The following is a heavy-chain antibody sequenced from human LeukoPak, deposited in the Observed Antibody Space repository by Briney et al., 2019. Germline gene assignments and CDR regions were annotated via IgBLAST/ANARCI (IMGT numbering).Heavy chain of an antibody. V-gene: IGHV3-21*01. J-gene: IGHJ5*02. CDR1: GFTFSSYS. Sequence: GGSLRLSCAASGFTFSSYSMNWVRQAPGKGLEWVSSISSSSSYIYYADSVKGRFTISRDNAKNSLYLQMNSLRAEDTAVYYCARDGHYSDYPRWFDPWGQGTLVTVSS. D-gene: IGHD4-11*01. CDR2: ISSSSSYI. CDR3: ARDGHYSDYPRWFDP.